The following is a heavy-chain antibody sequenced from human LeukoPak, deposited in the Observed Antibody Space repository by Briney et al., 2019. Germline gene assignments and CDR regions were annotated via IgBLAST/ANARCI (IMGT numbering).Heavy chain of an antibody. CDR1: GYTFTSYG. D-gene: IGHD6-13*01. CDR2: ISAYSGNT. V-gene: IGHV1-18*01. CDR3: ARGLYSSSWPFYYYYYYMDV. Sequence: ASVKVSCKASGYTFTSYGISWVRQAPGQGLEWMGWISAYSGNTNYAQKLQGRVTMTTDTSTSTAYMELRSLRSDDTAVYYCARGLYSSSWPFYYYYYYMDVWGKGTTVTVSS. J-gene: IGHJ6*03.